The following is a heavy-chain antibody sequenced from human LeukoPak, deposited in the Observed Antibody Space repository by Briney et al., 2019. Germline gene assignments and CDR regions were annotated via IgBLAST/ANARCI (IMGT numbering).Heavy chain of an antibody. D-gene: IGHD2-2*01. CDR2: IYYSGST. V-gene: IGHV4-39*01. J-gene: IGHJ5*02. CDR1: GGWNGSSTWY. CDR3: ARQAPLYCSSTSCIPRLGSWFDP. Sequence: KASVKVSCNCGKPGGWNGSSTWYWAWLQKHQGTGLEWIGSIYYSGSTYYNPSLKSRVTISVDTSKNQFSLKLSSVTAADTAVYYCARQAPLYCSSTSCIPRLGSWFDPWGQGTLVTVSS.